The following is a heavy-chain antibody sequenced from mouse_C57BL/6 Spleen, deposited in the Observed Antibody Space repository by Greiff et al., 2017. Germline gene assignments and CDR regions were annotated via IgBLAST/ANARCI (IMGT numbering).Heavy chain of an antibody. CDR3: ARQGYYYGSSYDY. Sequence: DVMLVESGGGLVQPGGSLKLSCAASGFTFSDYYMYWVRQTPEKRLEWVAYISNGGGSTYYPDTVKGRFTISRDNAKNTLYLQMSRLKSEDTAMYYCARQGYYYGSSYDYWGQGTTLTVSS. D-gene: IGHD1-1*01. CDR1: GFTFSDYY. CDR2: ISNGGGST. V-gene: IGHV5-12*01. J-gene: IGHJ2*01.